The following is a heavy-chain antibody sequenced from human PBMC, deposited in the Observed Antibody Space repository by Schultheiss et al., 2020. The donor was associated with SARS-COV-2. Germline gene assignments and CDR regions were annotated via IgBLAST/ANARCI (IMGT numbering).Heavy chain of an antibody. V-gene: IGHV3-30-3*01. CDR1: GFTFSNAW. Sequence: GGSLRLSCAASGFTFSNAWMNWVRQAPGKGLERVAVISYDGSNKYYADSVKGRFTISRDNSKNTLYLQMNSLRAEDTAVYYCARQWLVLDAFDIWGQGTMVTVSS. J-gene: IGHJ3*02. D-gene: IGHD6-19*01. CDR3: ARQWLVLDAFDI. CDR2: ISYDGSNK.